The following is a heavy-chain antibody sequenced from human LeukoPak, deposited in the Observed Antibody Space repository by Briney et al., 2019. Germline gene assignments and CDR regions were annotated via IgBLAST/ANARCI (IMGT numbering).Heavy chain of an antibody. D-gene: IGHD3-3*01. CDR3: TRETRITIFGVVTSPLDY. J-gene: IGHJ4*02. Sequence: GGSLRLSCTASGFTFGDYAMSWVRQAPGKGLEWVGFIRSKAYGGTTEYAASVKGRFTISRDDSKSIAYLQMNSLKTEDTAVYYCTRETRITIFGVVTSPLDYWGQGTLVTVSS. V-gene: IGHV3-49*04. CDR2: IRSKAYGGTT. CDR1: GFTFGDYA.